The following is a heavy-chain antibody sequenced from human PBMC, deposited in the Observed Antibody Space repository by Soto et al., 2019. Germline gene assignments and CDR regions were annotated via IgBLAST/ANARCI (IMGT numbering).Heavy chain of an antibody. V-gene: IGHV1-2*02. D-gene: IGHD2-21*01. CDR3: ARLMHYSHSGGSSHSGFDM. CDR1: GYTFTDYF. J-gene: IGHJ3*02. Sequence: QVQLVQSGAEVKKPGASVKVSCEASGYTFTDYFIHWMRQAPGQGLEWIGWINPYSGGADLSQKFQGRVTMTSDTSISTAYREVSSLRSDDTAVFYCARLMHYSHSGGSSHSGFDMWGQCTLGTVSS. CDR2: INPYSGGA.